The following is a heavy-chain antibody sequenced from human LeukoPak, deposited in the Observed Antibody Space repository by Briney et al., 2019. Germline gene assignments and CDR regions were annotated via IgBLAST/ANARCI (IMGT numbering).Heavy chain of an antibody. CDR3: ARVGVVGATLDALDI. CDR2: ISSSSSSR. CDR1: GFTFSSYS. V-gene: IGHV3-21*01. D-gene: IGHD1-26*01. J-gene: IGHJ3*02. Sequence: PGGSLRLSCAASGFTFSSYSMNWVRQAPGKGLEWVSSISSSSSSRYYADSVKGRFTISRDNAKNSLYLQMSSLSAGDTAVYYCARVGVVGATLDALDIWGQGTMVTVSS.